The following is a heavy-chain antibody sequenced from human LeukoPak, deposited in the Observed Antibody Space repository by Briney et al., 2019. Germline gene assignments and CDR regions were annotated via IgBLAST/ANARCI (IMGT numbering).Heavy chain of an antibody. V-gene: IGHV4-39*01. CDR3: ARHSGMVDRHFAH. D-gene: IGHD3-3*01. CDR1: GGSMSGFSYY. J-gene: IGHJ4*02. CDR2: MSYGGTS. Sequence: SETLSLNCTVSGGSMSGFSYYWGWVRQSPGKGLEWIGSMSYGGTSYYNPSLKSRVTMSVDTSKNTFSLKVTSVTAADTAVYFCARHSGMVDRHFAHWGQGILVPVSS.